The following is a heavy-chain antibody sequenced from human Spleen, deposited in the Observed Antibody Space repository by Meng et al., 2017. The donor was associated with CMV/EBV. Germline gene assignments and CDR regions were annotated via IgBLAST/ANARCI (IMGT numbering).Heavy chain of an antibody. CDR3: ARGSGGLEWLLRYYFDY. CDR2: IWYDGSNK. D-gene: IGHD3-3*01. CDR1: FTFSSYG. V-gene: IGHV3-33*01. Sequence: FTFSSYGMHWVRQAPGKGLEWVAIIWYDGSNKYYVDSVKGRFTISRDNSKNTLYLQMNSLRAEDTAVYYCARGSGGLEWLLRYYFDYWGQGTLVTVSS. J-gene: IGHJ4*02.